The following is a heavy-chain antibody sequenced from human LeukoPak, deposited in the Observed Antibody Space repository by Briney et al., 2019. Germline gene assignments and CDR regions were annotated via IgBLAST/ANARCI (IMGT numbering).Heavy chain of an antibody. D-gene: IGHD6-6*01. CDR1: GFTFGSYA. CDR3: VKGGSSSSEGG. Sequence: GGSLTLSCVASGFTFGSYALAWVRQAPGKGLEWVSTISSGAGSPFYADSVRGRFTISRDNSKNTLSLHMTSLRPADTAVYYCVKGGSSSSEGGWGQGTLVTVSS. J-gene: IGHJ4*02. V-gene: IGHV3-23*01. CDR2: ISSGAGSP.